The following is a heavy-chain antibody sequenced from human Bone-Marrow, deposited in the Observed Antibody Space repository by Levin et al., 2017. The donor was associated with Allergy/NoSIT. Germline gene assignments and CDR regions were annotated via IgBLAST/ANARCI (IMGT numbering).Heavy chain of an antibody. CDR3: ARSRGYNYGLFDY. CDR1: GDSVGSGTYY. J-gene: IGHJ4*02. CDR2: IYYSGST. Sequence: SETLSLTCSVSGDSVGSGTYYWSWIRQHPGKGLEWIGYIYYSGSTYSNPSLKSRIAMSADSSKNQFALTVSSVTAADTAVYYCARSRGYNYGLFDYWGQGILVTVSS. V-gene: IGHV4-31*03. D-gene: IGHD5-18*01.